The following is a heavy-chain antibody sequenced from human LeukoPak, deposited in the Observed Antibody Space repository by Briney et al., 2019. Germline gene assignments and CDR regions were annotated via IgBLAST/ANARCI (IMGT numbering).Heavy chain of an antibody. CDR3: ARTGAPGTVDY. CDR1: GFSFSGYW. J-gene: IGHJ4*02. V-gene: IGHV3-7*01. CDR2: INHGGSEK. D-gene: IGHD6-13*01. Sequence: GGSLRLSCAACGFSFSGYWMSWARQAPGKGRKGVALINHGGSEKYYVDSVKGRFTISRDNAKNSLDLRMNSLRAEDTAVYYCARTGAPGTVDYWGQGTLVTVSS.